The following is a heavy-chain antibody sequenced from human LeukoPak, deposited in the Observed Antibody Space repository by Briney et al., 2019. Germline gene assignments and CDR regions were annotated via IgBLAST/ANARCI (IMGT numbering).Heavy chain of an antibody. J-gene: IGHJ6*03. Sequence: GASVKVSCKASGYTFTSYDINWVRQATGQGLEWMGWMNPNSGNTGYAQKFQGRVIMTRNTSISTAYMELSSLRSEDTAVYYCARARSSLKYYYYYYMDVWGKGTTVTVSS. CDR3: ARARSSLKYYYYYYMDV. CDR1: GYTFTSYD. D-gene: IGHD6-13*01. CDR2: MNPNSGNT. V-gene: IGHV1-8*01.